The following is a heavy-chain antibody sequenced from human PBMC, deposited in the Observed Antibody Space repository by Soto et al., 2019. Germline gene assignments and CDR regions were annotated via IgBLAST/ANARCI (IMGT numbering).Heavy chain of an antibody. CDR2: IYYSGST. V-gene: IGHV4-39*01. D-gene: IGHD2-15*01. Sequence: SETLSLTCTVSGGSISSSSYYWGWIRQPPGKGLEWIGSIYYSGSTYYNPSLKSRVTISVDTSKNQFSLKLSSVTAADTAVYYCARRGYCSGGSCHRTYLDIWGQGTMVTVS. J-gene: IGHJ3*02. CDR1: GGSISSSSYY. CDR3: ARRGYCSGGSCHRTYLDI.